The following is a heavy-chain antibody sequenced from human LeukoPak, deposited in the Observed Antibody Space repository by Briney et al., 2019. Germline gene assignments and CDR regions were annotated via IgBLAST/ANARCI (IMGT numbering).Heavy chain of an antibody. V-gene: IGHV1-2*02. CDR2: INPNSGDT. Sequence: ASVKVSCKASGYIFTDYYMHWVRQAPGQGLEWMGWINPNSGDTNFAQKFQGRVTMTRDTSINTAYMQLSGLTSDDTAVYYYAKDRYGDYVYYAMDVWGKGTTVTVSS. J-gene: IGHJ6*04. CDR1: GYIFTDYY. D-gene: IGHD4-17*01. CDR3: AKDRYGDYVYYAMDV.